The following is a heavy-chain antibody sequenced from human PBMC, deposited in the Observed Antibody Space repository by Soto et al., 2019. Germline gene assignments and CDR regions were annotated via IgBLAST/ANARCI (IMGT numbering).Heavy chain of an antibody. V-gene: IGHV1-69*13. Sequence: WASVKVSCKASGGTFSSYAISWVRQAPGQGLEWMGGIIPIFGTANYAQKFQGRVTITADESTSTAYMELSSLRSEDTAVYYCATTSFITMVRGVMSFDYWGQGTLVTV. CDR1: GGTFSSYA. CDR3: ATTSFITMVRGVMSFDY. J-gene: IGHJ4*02. CDR2: IIPIFGTA. D-gene: IGHD3-10*01.